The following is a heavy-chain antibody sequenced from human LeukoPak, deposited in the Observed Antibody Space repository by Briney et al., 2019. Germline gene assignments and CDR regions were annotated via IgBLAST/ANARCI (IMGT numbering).Heavy chain of an antibody. CDR1: GFTFRTYS. J-gene: IGHJ4*02. CDR2: ISTDGSSA. V-gene: IGHV3-74*01. Sequence: PGGSLRLSCAVSGFTFRTYSMNWVRQAPGKGLVWVSRISTDGSSAIYADSVKGRFTISRDDAKRSLYLQMNSLTAEDTALYYCARKGSGIDYWGQGALVAVSS. CDR3: ARKGSGIDY. D-gene: IGHD2-15*01.